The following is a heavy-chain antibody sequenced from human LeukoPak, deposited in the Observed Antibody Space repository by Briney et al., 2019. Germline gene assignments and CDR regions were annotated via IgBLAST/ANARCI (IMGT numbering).Heavy chain of an antibody. Sequence: GGSLRLSCAASGFTFSSYAMSWVRQAPGKGLEWVSAISGSDGSTYYADSVKGRFTISRDNSKNTLYLQMNSLRAEDTAVYYCAKDFDSSGYYDWFDPWGQGTLVTVSS. D-gene: IGHD3-22*01. CDR1: GFTFSSYA. CDR3: AKDFDSSGYYDWFDP. V-gene: IGHV3-23*01. J-gene: IGHJ5*02. CDR2: ISGSDGST.